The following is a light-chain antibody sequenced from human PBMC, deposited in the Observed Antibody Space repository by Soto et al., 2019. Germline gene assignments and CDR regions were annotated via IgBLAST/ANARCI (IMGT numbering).Light chain of an antibody. CDR2: WAS. Sequence: DIVVAQSPDSLAVSLGERATINCKSSESALYNSSNKNYLAWYQQKPGQPPKLLFYWASTRESGVPDRFSGSGSGTDFTLTISSLQPEDVAVYYCQQYYGAPPYTFGQGTRLEIK. CDR3: QQYYGAPPYT. J-gene: IGKJ2*01. V-gene: IGKV4-1*01. CDR1: ESALYNSSNKNY.